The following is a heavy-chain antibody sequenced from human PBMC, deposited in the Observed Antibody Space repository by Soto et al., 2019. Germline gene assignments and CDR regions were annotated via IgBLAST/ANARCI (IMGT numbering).Heavy chain of an antibody. CDR2: ISSTTNYT. CDR1: GFTFTRYS. CDR3: AKEYGRLDY. D-gene: IGHD4-17*01. Sequence: GGSLRLSCAASGFTFTRYSMNWVRQAPGKGLEWVSSISSTTNYTNYADSVKGRFTISRDNAKNSLYLQMNSLRAEDTAVYYCAKEYGRLDYWGQGTLVTVSS. V-gene: IGHV3-21*01. J-gene: IGHJ4*02.